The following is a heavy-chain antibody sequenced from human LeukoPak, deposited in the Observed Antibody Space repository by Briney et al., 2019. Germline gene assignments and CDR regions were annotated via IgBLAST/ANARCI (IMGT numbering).Heavy chain of an antibody. D-gene: IGHD3-22*01. J-gene: IGHJ4*02. CDR3: ARAISDSTGYYAYYFDS. CDR1: GGTFSSYA. V-gene: IGHV1-8*03. Sequence: ASVKVSCKASGGTFSSYAINWVRQATGQGLEWMGWMNPNSGNSGYAQKFQGRVTITRDNSISTAYMELNSLTSEDTAVYYCARAISDSTGYYAYYFDSWGQGTLVTVSS. CDR2: MNPNSGNS.